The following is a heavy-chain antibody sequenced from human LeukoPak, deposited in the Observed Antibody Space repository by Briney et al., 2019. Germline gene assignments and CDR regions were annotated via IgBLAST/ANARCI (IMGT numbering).Heavy chain of an antibody. J-gene: IGHJ4*02. Sequence: GGSLRLSCAASGFTFSSYSMNWVRQAPGKGLEWVSSISSSSSYIYYADSVKGRFTISRDNAKNSLYLQMNSLRAEDTAVYYCARDKVSTGRIAVAGTGEFDYWGQGTPVTVSS. CDR1: GFTFSSYS. CDR3: ARDKVSTGRIAVAGTGEFDY. V-gene: IGHV3-21*01. CDR2: ISSSSSYI. D-gene: IGHD6-19*01.